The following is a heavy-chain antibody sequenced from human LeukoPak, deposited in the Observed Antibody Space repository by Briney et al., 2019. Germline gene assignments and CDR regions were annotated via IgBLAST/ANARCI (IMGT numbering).Heavy chain of an antibody. CDR2: INHSGST. CDR1: GGSFSGYY. V-gene: IGHV4-34*01. CDR3: ARGGYDFWSGYSRKYYFDH. Sequence: SETLSLTCAVYGGSFSGYYWSWIRQPPGKGLEWIGEINHSGSTNYNPSLKSRVTISVDTSKNQFSLKLSSVTAADTAVYYCARGGYDFWSGYSRKYYFDHWGQGTLVTVSS. J-gene: IGHJ4*02. D-gene: IGHD3-3*01.